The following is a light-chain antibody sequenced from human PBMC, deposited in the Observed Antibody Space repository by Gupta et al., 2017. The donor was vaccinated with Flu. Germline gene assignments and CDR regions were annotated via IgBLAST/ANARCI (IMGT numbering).Light chain of an antibody. CDR2: DAS. J-gene: IGKJ5*01. Sequence: IQMTQSPSSLSASVGDRVTITCRASQSINRYLNWYQQKPGKAPKILIFDASNLQSGVPSRFSGSGSGTDFSLIISRRQPEDFATYYCQQRDSIPFTFGQGTQLEIK. V-gene: IGKV1-39*01. CDR3: QQRDSIPFT. CDR1: QSINRY.